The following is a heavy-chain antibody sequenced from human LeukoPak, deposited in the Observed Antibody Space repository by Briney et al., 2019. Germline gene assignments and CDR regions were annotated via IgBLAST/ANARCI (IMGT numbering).Heavy chain of an antibody. CDR3: ATGLLWFGESSRDY. Sequence: GASVKVSCKVSGYTLTELSMHWVRQAPGKGLEWMGGFDPEDGETIYAQEFQGRVTMTEDTSTDTAYMELSSLRSEDTAVYYCATGLLWFGESSRDYWGQGTLVTVSS. CDR2: FDPEDGET. J-gene: IGHJ4*02. V-gene: IGHV1-24*01. CDR1: GYTLTELS. D-gene: IGHD3-10*01.